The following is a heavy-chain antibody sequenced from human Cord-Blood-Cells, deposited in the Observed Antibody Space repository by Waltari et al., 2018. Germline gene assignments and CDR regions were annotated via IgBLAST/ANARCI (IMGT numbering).Heavy chain of an antibody. Sequence: QLQLQESGPGLVKPSETLSLTCTVSGGSISRSSYYWCWIRQPPGKGLEWIGSIYYSGSTYYNPSPKSRVTISVDTSKNQFSLKLSSVTAADTAVYYCFLGYCSGGSCYSFDYWGQGTLVTVSS. CDR2: IYYSGST. V-gene: IGHV4-39*01. J-gene: IGHJ4*02. D-gene: IGHD2-15*01. CDR1: GGSISRSSYY. CDR3: FLGYCSGGSCYSFDY.